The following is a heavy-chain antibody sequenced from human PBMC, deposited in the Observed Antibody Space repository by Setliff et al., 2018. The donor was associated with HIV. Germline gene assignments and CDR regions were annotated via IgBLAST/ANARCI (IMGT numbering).Heavy chain of an antibody. D-gene: IGHD3-22*01. CDR3: ARDVGYYDSSGTRDY. J-gene: IGHJ4*02. CDR1: GYTFTSYG. V-gene: IGHV1-18*01. CDR2: ISAYNGNT. Sequence: ASVKVSCKASGYTFTSYGISWVRQAPGQGLEWMGWISAYNGNTNYAQKLQGRVTLTTDTSTSTAYMELRSLRSDDTAVYYCARDVGYYDSSGTRDYWGQGTLVTVSS.